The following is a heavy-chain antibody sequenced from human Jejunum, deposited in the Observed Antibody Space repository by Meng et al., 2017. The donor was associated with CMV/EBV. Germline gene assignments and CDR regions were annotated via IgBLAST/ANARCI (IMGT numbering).Heavy chain of an antibody. V-gene: IGHV3-30*02. D-gene: IGHD3-10*01. CDR1: FTFSSWG. CDR2: TRYDESKK. J-gene: IGHJ4*02. CDR3: ARDLRYFGPNACGFDF. Sequence: FTFSSWGMHWVRQAPGRGLEWVAFTRYDESKKDHGDSVKGRFTISRDNSKNTLFLQMNSLRPEDTAIYFCARDLRYFGPNACGFDFWGQGTMVTVSS.